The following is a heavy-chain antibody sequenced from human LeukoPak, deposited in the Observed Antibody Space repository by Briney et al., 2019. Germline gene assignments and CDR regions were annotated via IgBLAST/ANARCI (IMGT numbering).Heavy chain of an antibody. CDR3: ARRSSCLDY. CDR2: IYYSGST. CDR1: GSSISSGDYY. Sequence: SETLSLTCTVSGSSISSGDYYWSWIRQPPGKGLEWIGYIYYSGSTYYNPSLKSRVTISVDTFKNQFSLKLSSVTAADTAVYYCARRSSCLDYWGQGTLVTVSS. V-gene: IGHV4-30-4*01. D-gene: IGHD6-13*01. J-gene: IGHJ4*02.